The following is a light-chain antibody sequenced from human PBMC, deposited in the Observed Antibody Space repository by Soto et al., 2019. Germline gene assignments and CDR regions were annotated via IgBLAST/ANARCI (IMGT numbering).Light chain of an antibody. CDR1: QSVSSSY. V-gene: IGKV3-15*01. CDR3: QQYNNWPT. Sequence: EVVLTQSPGTLSLSPGERATLSCRASQSVSSSYLAWYQQKPGQAPRLLIYGASTRATGTPARFSGSGSGTEFTLTISSLQSEDFAVYYCQQYNNWPTFGQGTRLEIK. CDR2: GAS. J-gene: IGKJ5*01.